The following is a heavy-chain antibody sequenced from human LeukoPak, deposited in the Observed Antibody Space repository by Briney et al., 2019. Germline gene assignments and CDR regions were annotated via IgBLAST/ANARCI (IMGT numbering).Heavy chain of an antibody. CDR2: ISGSGGST. CDR1: GFTFSSYA. J-gene: IGHJ4*02. V-gene: IGHV3-23*01. CDR3: AKDFTPFQWLVSPSDY. Sequence: GGSLRLSCAAAGFTFSSYAMSWVRQAPGRGLEWVSAISGSGGSTYYADSVKGRFTISRDNSKNTLYLQMNSLRAEDTAVYYCAKDFTPFQWLVSPSDYWGQGTLVTVSS. D-gene: IGHD6-19*01.